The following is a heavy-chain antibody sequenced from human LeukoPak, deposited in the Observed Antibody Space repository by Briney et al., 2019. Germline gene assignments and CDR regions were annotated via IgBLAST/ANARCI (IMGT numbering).Heavy chain of an antibody. V-gene: IGHV3-23*01. D-gene: IGHD6-6*01. CDR1: GFTFSSYA. Sequence: GGSLRLSCAASGFTFSSYAMSWVRQAPGKGLEWVSAFISSGGSTYYADSVKGRFTISRDNAKNSLYLQMNSLRAEDTAVYYCARDPSIAAPNWFDPRGQGTLVTVSS. CDR2: FISSGGST. CDR3: ARDPSIAAPNWFDP. J-gene: IGHJ5*02.